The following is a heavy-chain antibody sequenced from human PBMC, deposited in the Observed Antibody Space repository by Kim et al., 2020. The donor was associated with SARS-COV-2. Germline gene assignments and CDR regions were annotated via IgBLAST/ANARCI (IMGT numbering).Heavy chain of an antibody. J-gene: IGHJ3*02. Sequence: GGSLRLSCAASGFTFDDYAMHWVRQAPGKGLEWVSLISGDGGSTYYADSVKGRFTISRDNSKNSLYLQMNSLRTEDTALYYCAKDMSGTMIVVVTYAFDIWGQGTMVTVSS. V-gene: IGHV3-43*02. CDR3: AKDMSGTMIVVVTYAFDI. D-gene: IGHD3-22*01. CDR1: GFTFDDYA. CDR2: ISGDGGST.